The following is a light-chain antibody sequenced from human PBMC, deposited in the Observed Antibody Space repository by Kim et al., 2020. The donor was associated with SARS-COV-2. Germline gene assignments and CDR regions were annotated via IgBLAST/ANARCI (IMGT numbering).Light chain of an antibody. V-gene: IGLV3-9*01. CDR2: MDT. CDR1: NVGSKN. J-gene: IGLJ3*02. Sequence: SYELTQPLSVSVALGQTAMITCGGNNVGSKNVHWYQQKPGQVPVLVIYMDTNRPSGIPERLSGSTSGNTATLTISRAQAGDEADYYCQTWDSSAVVFGGGTQLTVL. CDR3: QTWDSSAVV.